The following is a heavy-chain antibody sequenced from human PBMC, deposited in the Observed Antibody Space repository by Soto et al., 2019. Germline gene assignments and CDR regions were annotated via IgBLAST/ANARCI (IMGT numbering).Heavy chain of an antibody. V-gene: IGHV3-30-3*01. CDR1: GFTFSSYP. D-gene: IGHD1-1*01. CDR2: ISYDETSK. CDR3: VRCWGTGDGSNLGYNWLDP. J-gene: IGHJ5*02. Sequence: QVQLVESGGGVVQSGRSLRLSCAASGFTFSSYPMHWVRQAPGKGLEWVAVISYDETSKYYADSVKGRFTISRDNSKNTLYLQMNSLRAEDTAVYYCVRCWGTGDGSNLGYNWLDPWGQGTLVTVFS.